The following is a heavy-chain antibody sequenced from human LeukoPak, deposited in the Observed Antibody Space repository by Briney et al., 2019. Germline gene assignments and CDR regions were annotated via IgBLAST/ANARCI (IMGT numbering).Heavy chain of an antibody. CDR3: ARGRYYGSGSYEY. Sequence: SETLSLTCAVYGGSFSGYYWSWIRQPPGKGLEWIGEINHSGSTNYNPSLKSRVTISVDTSKNQFSLKLSSVTAADTAVYYCARGRYYGSGSYEYWGQGTLVTVSS. CDR2: INHSGST. J-gene: IGHJ4*02. CDR1: GGSFSGYY. V-gene: IGHV4-34*01. D-gene: IGHD3-10*01.